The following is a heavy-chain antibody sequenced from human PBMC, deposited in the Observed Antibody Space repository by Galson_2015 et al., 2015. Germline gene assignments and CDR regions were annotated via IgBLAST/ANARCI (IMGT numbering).Heavy chain of an antibody. CDR2: IIPIFGTA. CDR3: ARDQAVEMATMSGVGAFDI. J-gene: IGHJ3*02. V-gene: IGHV1-69*01. D-gene: IGHD5-24*01. CDR1: GGTYSSYA. Sequence: SGGTYSSYAISWVRQAPGRGLEWMGGIIPIFGTANYAQKLQGRVTITADESTSTAYKELSSLRSEDTAVYYCARDQAVEMATMSGVGAFDIWGQGTMVTVSS.